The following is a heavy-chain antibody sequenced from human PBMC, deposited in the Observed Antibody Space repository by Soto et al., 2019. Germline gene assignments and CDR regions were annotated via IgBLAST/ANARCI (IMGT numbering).Heavy chain of an antibody. D-gene: IGHD2-15*01. V-gene: IGHV1-18*04. CDR2: ISAYNGNT. Sequence: QVQLVQSGAEVKKPGASVKVSCKASGYTFTSYGISWVRQAPGQGLEWMGWISAYNGNTNYAQKLQGRVTMTTDTSTSTADMELRSLRSDDTAVYYCARDRLLDGDYYGMDVWGQGTTVTVSS. J-gene: IGHJ6*02. CDR3: ARDRLLDGDYYGMDV. CDR1: GYTFTSYG.